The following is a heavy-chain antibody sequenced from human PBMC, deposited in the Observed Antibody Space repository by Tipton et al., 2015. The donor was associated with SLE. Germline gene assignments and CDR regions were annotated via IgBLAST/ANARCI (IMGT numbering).Heavy chain of an antibody. V-gene: IGHV4-30-4*01. J-gene: IGHJ5*02. CDR2: IYYSGCT. CDR1: GGSISSGDYY. D-gene: IGHD1-26*01. Sequence: TLSLTCTVSGGSISSGDYYWRLIRQPPGKGLEWIGYIYYSGCTYYNPALKSRVTISVDTSKNQFSLRLSSVTAADTALYYYARGYSGIWFDPWGQGTLVTVSS. CDR3: ARGYSGIWFDP.